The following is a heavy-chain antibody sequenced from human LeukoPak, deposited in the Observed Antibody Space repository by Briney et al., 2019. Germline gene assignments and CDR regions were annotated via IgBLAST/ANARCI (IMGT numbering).Heavy chain of an antibody. Sequence: SQTLSPTCTVSGGSISSGDYYWSWIRQPPGKGLEWIGYIYYSGSTYYNPSLKSRVTISVDTSKNQFSLKLSSVTAADTAVYYCARETHSGDDTRDYYWGQGTLVTVSS. D-gene: IGHD5-12*01. J-gene: IGHJ4*02. CDR2: IYYSGST. CDR3: ARETHSGDDTRDYY. V-gene: IGHV4-30-4*08. CDR1: GGSISSGDYY.